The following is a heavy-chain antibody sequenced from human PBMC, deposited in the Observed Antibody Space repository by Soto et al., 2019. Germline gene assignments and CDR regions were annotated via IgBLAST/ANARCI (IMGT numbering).Heavy chain of an antibody. V-gene: IGHV5-51*01. CDR1: GYTFTNYW. J-gene: IGHJ3*02. Sequence: GESLKICCEVSGYTFTNYWIAGVRQMPGKGLEWMGIIYPGDSDTRYSPSFQGQVTMSADTSINTASLQWNSLKASDTAIYYCARRGFCSGGNCLSHAFDIWGQGTMVTVSS. CDR3: ARRGFCSGGNCLSHAFDI. CDR2: IYPGDSDT. D-gene: IGHD2-15*01.